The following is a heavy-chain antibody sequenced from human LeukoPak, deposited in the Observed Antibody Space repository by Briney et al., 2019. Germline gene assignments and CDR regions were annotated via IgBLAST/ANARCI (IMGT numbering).Heavy chain of an antibody. CDR2: ISAYNGNT. J-gene: IGHJ4*02. V-gene: IGHV1-18*01. CDR1: GYTFTSYG. D-gene: IGHD2-8*01. Sequence: ASVKVSCEASGYTFTSYGISWVRQAPGQGLEWMGWISAYNGNTNYAQKLQGRVTMTTDTSTSTAYMELRSLSSDDTAVYYCARDRGYCTNGVCSHFDYWGQGTLVTVSS. CDR3: ARDRGYCTNGVCSHFDY.